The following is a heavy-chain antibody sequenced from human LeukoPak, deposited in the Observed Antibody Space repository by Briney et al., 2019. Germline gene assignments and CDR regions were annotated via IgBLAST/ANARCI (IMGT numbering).Heavy chain of an antibody. V-gene: IGHV5-51*01. CDR1: GYSSTSYW. CDR3: ARPRYSSSWYSSDY. CDR2: IYPGDSDT. J-gene: IGHJ4*02. Sequence: GESLKISCKGSGYSSTSYWIGWVRQMPGKGLEWMGIIYPGDSDTRYSPPFQGQVTISADKSISTAYLQWSSLKASDTAMYYCARPRYSSSWYSSDYWGQGTLVTVSS. D-gene: IGHD6-13*01.